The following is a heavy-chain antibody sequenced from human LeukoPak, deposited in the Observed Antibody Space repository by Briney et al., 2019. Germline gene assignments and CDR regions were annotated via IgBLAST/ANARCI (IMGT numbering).Heavy chain of an antibody. V-gene: IGHV3-33*01. CDR3: ARVSVDYAFDY. J-gene: IGHJ4*02. CDR1: GFAFSTFG. D-gene: IGHD4-17*01. CDR2: IWYDGSNK. Sequence: PGGSLRLSCAASGFAFSTFGMHWVRQAPGKGLEWVAVIWYDGSNKYYADSVKGRFTISRDNSKNTLYLQMNSLRAEDTAIYFCARVSVDYAFDYWGQGTQVTVSS.